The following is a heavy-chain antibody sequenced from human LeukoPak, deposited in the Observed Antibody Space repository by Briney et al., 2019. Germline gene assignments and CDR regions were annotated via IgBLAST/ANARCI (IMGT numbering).Heavy chain of an antibody. D-gene: IGHD6-13*01. CDR1: GGTFSSYA. CDR2: IIPIFGTA. V-gene: IGHV1-69*13. CDR3: ARGAAADQLTPDY. Sequence: SVKVSCTASGGTFSSYAISWVRQAPGQGLEWMGGIIPIFGTANYAQKFQGRVTITADESTSTAYMELSSLRSEDTAVYYCARGAAADQLTPDYWGQGTLVTVSP. J-gene: IGHJ4*02.